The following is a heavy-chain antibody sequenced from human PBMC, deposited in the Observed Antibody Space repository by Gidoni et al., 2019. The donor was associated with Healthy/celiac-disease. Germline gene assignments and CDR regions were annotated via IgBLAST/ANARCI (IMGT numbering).Heavy chain of an antibody. CDR2: ISYDGSNK. CDR1: GFTFSSYG. D-gene: IGHD3-10*01. CDR3: AKETYYYGSGLGGMDV. V-gene: IGHV3-30*18. Sequence: QVQLVESGGGVVQPGRSLRLSCAASGFTFSSYGMHWVRQAPGKGLEWVAVISYDGSNKYYADSVKGRFTISRDNSKNTLYLQMNSLRAEDTAVYYCAKETYYYGSGLGGMDVWGQGTTVTVSS. J-gene: IGHJ6*02.